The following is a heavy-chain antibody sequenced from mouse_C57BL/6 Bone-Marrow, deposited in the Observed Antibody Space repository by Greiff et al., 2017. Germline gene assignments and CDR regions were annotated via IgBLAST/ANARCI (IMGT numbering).Heavy chain of an antibody. V-gene: IGHV1-50*01. D-gene: IGHD2-13*01. CDR3: ARRLLDFDD. CDR1: GYTFTSYW. J-gene: IGHJ2*01. CDR2: IDPSDSYT. Sequence: VKLQQPGAELVKPGASVKLSCKASGYTFTSYWMQWVKQRPGQGLEWIGEIDPSDSYTNYNQKFKGKATLSVDPSSSTAYMPLSSLTSEDSAVYYCARRLLDFDDWGQGTTRTVSS.